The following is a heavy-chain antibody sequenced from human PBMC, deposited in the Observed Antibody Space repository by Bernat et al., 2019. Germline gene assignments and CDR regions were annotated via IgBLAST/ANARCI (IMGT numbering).Heavy chain of an antibody. D-gene: IGHD5-18*01. Sequence: QVQLVESGGGVVQPGRSLRLSCAASGFTFSSYAMHWVRQAPGKGREWVAVISYDGSNKYYADSVKGRFTISRDNSKNTLYLQMNSLRAGDTAVYYCAGAQRENLWIRLWWGPHYCDGMDVWGQGAAVTVS. CDR3: AGAQRENLWIRLWWGPHYCDGMDV. CDR1: GFTFSSYA. V-gene: IGHV3-30-3*01. CDR2: ISYDGSNK. J-gene: IGHJ6*02.